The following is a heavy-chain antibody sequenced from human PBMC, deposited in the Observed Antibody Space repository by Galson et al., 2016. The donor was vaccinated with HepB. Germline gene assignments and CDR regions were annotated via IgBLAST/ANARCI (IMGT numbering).Heavy chain of an antibody. CDR3: AKDRAVATIPDWFDP. D-gene: IGHD5-12*01. CDR1: GFTFNKYG. Sequence: SLRLSCAASGFTFNKYGMHWVRQAPDKGLEWVAVISYDGRNEYYGDSVKGRFTISRDNSKNSVYLQINSLRAEDTAVYYCAKDRAVATIPDWFDPWGQGTLVTVSS. CDR2: ISYDGRNE. J-gene: IGHJ5*02. V-gene: IGHV3-30*18.